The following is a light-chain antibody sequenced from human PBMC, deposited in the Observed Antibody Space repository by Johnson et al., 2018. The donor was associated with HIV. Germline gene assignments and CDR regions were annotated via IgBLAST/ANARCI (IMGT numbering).Light chain of an antibody. CDR1: SSNIGNNY. V-gene: IGLV1-51*01. J-gene: IGLJ1*01. CDR2: DNN. CDR3: GTWDSSLSAGV. Sequence: QSVLTQPPSVSAAPGQMVTISCSGSSSNIGNNYVSWYQQVPGTAPKLLIYDNNKRPSGIPDRFSGSKFGTSATLGITGLQTGDEADYYCGTWDSSLSAGVFGTGTKVTV.